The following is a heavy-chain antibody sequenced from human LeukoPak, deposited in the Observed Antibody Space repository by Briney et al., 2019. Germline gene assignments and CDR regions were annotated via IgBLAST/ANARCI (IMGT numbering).Heavy chain of an antibody. V-gene: IGHV3-7*01. CDR1: GFTFSSYW. CDR3: ASTGGVTIFGVVRNY. Sequence: GGSLRLSCAASGFTFSSYWMSWVRQAPGKGLEWVANIKQDGSEKYYVDSVKGRFTISRVNAKNSLYLQMNSLRAEDTAVYYCASTGGVTIFGVVRNYWGQGTLVTVSS. CDR2: IKQDGSEK. J-gene: IGHJ4*02. D-gene: IGHD3-3*01.